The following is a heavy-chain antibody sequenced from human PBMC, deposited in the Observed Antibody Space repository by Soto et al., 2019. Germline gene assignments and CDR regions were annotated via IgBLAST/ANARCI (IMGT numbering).Heavy chain of an antibody. V-gene: IGHV3-21*01. CDR3: VSPCIVGGSTLGY. CDR2: ISRSRDYI. Sequence: GGSLRLSCAASGFTFTNYSMYWVRQAPGKGLEWVASISRSRDYIYYADSVKGRFTISRDNAINTVYLQVNSLRAEDTAVYYCVSPCIVGGSTLGYGGQGAPFTVSS. CDR1: GFTFTNYS. J-gene: IGHJ4*02. D-gene: IGHD1-26*01.